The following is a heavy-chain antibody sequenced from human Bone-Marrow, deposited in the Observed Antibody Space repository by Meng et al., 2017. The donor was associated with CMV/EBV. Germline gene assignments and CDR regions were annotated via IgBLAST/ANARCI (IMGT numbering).Heavy chain of an antibody. CDR1: GGTFSSYA. J-gene: IGHJ6*01. CDR2: IIPIFGTA. D-gene: IGHD6-6*01. V-gene: IGHV1-69*05. CDR3: ARDYSSSSAYYGMDV. Sequence: SVKVSCKASGGTFSSYAISWVRQAPGQGLEWMGGIIPIFGTANYAQKFQGRVTITTDESTSTAYMELSSLRSEDTAVYYCARDYSSSSAYYGMDVWGQGTTVTCSS.